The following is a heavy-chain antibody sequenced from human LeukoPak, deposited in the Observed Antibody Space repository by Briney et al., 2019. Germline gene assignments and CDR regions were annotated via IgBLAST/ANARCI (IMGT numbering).Heavy chain of an antibody. Sequence: GGSLRLSCAASGFTFRSYWMSWVRQAPGKGLEWVANIKHDGREKYYVDSVKGRFTISRDNAKNSLYLQMNSLRVEDTAVYYCAKTRPLDSSSWSHGDYWGQGTLVTVSS. CDR3: AKTRPLDSSSWSHGDY. CDR1: GFTFRSYW. CDR2: IKHDGREK. V-gene: IGHV3-7*01. J-gene: IGHJ4*02. D-gene: IGHD6-13*01.